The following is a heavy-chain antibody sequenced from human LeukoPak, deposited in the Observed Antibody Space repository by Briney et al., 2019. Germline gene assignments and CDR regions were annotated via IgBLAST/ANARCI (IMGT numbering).Heavy chain of an antibody. D-gene: IGHD4-17*01. J-gene: IGHJ4*02. V-gene: IGHV4-59*01. CDR3: ARGTVTTGYFDC. Sequence: SETLSLTCTVSGGSISGDYWSWLRQPPGKGLEWIGYIYYTGSSNYNPSLKSRVTMSVDTSKNQFSLTLRSVTAADTAVYYCARGTVTTGYFDCWGQGILVTVSS. CDR1: GGSISGDY. CDR2: IYYTGSS.